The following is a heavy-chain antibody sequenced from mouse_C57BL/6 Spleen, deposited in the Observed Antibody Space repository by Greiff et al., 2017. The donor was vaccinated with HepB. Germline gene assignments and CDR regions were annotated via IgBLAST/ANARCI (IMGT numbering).Heavy chain of an antibody. CDR1: GYTFTSYW. D-gene: IGHD2-4*01. V-gene: IGHV1-72*01. J-gene: IGHJ3*01. CDR3: AQGDYDYDGFAY. Sequence: VQLQQPGAELVKPGASVKLSCKASGYTFTSYWMHWVKQRPGRGLEWIGRIDPHSGGTKYNEKFKSKATLTVDKPSSTAYMQLSSLTSEDSAVYYCAQGDYDYDGFAYWGQGTLVTVSA. CDR2: IDPHSGGT.